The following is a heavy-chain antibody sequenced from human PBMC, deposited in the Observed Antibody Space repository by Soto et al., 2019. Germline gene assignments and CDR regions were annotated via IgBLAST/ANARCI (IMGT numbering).Heavy chain of an antibody. CDR3: ATCLRSVYGPLDS. D-gene: IGHD5-12*01. Sequence: EVQLLESWGGLVQPGGSLRLSFAASGSMFSRYAMTWVRQAPGKGREWVPALSGGGDSTYYAPSVRGRFAIARENSKNTLYLQMNSLRAEDTAVSYCATCLRSVYGPLDSWGQGTLVTVSS. J-gene: IGHJ4*02. V-gene: IGHV3-23*01. CDR2: LSGGGDST. CDR1: GSMFSRYA.